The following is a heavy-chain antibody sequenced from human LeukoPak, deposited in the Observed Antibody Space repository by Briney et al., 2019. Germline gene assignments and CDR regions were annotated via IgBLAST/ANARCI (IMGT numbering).Heavy chain of an antibody. CDR3: ARKYLYDSSGYYYGGYFDY. CDR2: MYYSGST. D-gene: IGHD3-22*01. CDR1: GGSISSSSYY. Sequence: NPSETLSLTCTVSGGSISSSSYYWGWIRQPPGKGLEWIGSMYYSGSTFYNPSLKSRVTIYVDTSKNQFSLKLSSVTAADTAVYYCARKYLYDSSGYYYGGYFDYWGQGTLLTVSS. V-gene: IGHV4-39*01. J-gene: IGHJ4*02.